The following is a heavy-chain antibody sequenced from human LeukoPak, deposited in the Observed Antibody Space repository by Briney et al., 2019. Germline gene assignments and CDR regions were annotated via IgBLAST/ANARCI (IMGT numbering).Heavy chain of an antibody. CDR1: GFTFTSYA. D-gene: IGHD3/OR15-3a*01. CDR3: AKEPTSADWMFDP. Sequence: PGGSLRLSCAASGFTFTSYAMNWVRQAPGKGLEWVSAISGSGGSTYYADSVKGRFNISRDNSKNTLYLQMNSLRAEDTAVYYCAKEPTSADWMFDPWGQGTLVTVSS. V-gene: IGHV3-23*01. CDR2: ISGSGGST. J-gene: IGHJ5*02.